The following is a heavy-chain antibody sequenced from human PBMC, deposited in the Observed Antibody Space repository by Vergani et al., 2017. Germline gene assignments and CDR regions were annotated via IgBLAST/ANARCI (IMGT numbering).Heavy chain of an antibody. CDR2: ISSSSSYT. Sequence: QVQLVESGGGLVKPGGSLRLSCAASGFTFSDYYMSWIRQAPGKGLEWVSYISSSSSYTNYADSVKGRFTISRDNAKNSLYLQMNSLRAEDTAVYYCARASMVRGVRFLDPWGQGTLVTVSS. J-gene: IGHJ5*02. D-gene: IGHD3-10*01. V-gene: IGHV3-11*06. CDR1: GFTFSDYY. CDR3: ARASMVRGVRFLDP.